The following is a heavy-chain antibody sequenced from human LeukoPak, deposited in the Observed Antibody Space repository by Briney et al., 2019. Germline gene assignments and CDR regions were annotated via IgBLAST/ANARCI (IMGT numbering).Heavy chain of an antibody. CDR3: ARARYCSSTSCYSWFDP. J-gene: IGHJ5*02. V-gene: IGHV1-46*01. D-gene: IGHD2-2*01. CDR2: INPSGGST. Sequence: GASVKVSCKASRYTFTSYYMHWVRQAPGQGLEWMGIINPSGGSTSYAQKFQGRVTMTRDTSTSTVYMELSSLRSEDTAVYYCARARYCSSTSCYSWFDPWGQGTLVTVSS. CDR1: RYTFTSYY.